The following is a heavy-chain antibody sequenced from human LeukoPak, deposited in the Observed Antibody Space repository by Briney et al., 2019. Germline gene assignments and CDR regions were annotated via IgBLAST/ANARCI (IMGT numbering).Heavy chain of an antibody. V-gene: IGHV4-38-2*01. D-gene: IGHD3-10*01. Sequence: PSETLSLTCAVSGYSISSGYYWGWIRQPPGKGLEWIGSIYHSGSTYYNPSLKSRVTISVDTSKNQFSLKLSSVTAADTAVYYCARARAVTMVRGVITNNWFDPWGQGTLVTASS. CDR3: ARARAVTMVRGVITNNWFDP. CDR2: IYHSGST. CDR1: GYSISSGYY. J-gene: IGHJ5*02.